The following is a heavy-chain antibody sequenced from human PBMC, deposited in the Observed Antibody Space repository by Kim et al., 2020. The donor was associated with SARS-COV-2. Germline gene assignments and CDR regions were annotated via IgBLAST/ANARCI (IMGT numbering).Heavy chain of an antibody. J-gene: IGHJ4*02. V-gene: IGHV3-30*04. CDR3: TRFDY. CDR2: ISKDSSHI. CDR1: GFTFSNQA. Sequence: GGSLRLSCAASGFTFSNQALQWVRQAPGGGLEWVAVISKDSSHIYYADSVRGRFTISRDNSKNTLYLQMNSLRPEDTAVYYCTRFDYWGQGTLVTVSS.